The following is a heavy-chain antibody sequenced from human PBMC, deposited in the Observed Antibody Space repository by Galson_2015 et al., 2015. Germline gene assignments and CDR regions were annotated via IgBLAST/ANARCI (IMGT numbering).Heavy chain of an antibody. Sequence: SVKVSCKASGYTFTSYGISWVRQAPGQGLEWMGWISAYNGNTNYAQKLQGRVTMTTDTSTSTAYMELRSLRSDDTAVYYCARDKFLRKRYYYYYMDVWGKGTTVTVSS. CDR3: ARDKFLRKRYYYYYMDV. D-gene: IGHD1-14*01. CDR2: ISAYNGNT. J-gene: IGHJ6*03. CDR1: GYTFTSYG. V-gene: IGHV1-18*01.